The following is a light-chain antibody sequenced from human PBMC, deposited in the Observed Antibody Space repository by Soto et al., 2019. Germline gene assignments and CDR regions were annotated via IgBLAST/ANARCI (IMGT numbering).Light chain of an antibody. J-gene: IGLJ1*01. V-gene: IGLV1-47*02. CDR2: LDT. Sequence: QSVLTQPPSAASTPWQRVTLSCSVISSNIGTFYVYWYQRLPGTAPRLLIYLDTQRPSGVPDRFSGSKSGTSASLAISGLRSEDEGNYYCAAWDDSLNAYVFGTGTKVTVL. CDR1: SSNIGTFY. CDR3: AAWDDSLNAYV.